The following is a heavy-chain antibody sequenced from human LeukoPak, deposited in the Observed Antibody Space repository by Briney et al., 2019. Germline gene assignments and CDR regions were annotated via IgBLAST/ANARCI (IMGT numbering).Heavy chain of an antibody. J-gene: IGHJ3*02. D-gene: IGHD3-10*01. CDR3: AKDLFYGSGSYRHYDAFDI. CDR1: GFTFTNYA. Sequence: GGSLRLSCAASGFTFTNYAMNWVRQAPGKGLEWVSAISGSGGSTYYADSVKGRFTISRDNSKNTLYLQMNSLRAEDTAVYYCAKDLFYGSGSYRHYDAFDIWGQGTMVTVSS. V-gene: IGHV3-23*01. CDR2: ISGSGGST.